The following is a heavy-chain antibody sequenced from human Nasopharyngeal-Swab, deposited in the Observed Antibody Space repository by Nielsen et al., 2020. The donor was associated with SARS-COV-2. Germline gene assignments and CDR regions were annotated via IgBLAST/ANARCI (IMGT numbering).Heavy chain of an antibody. CDR3: AKDGPYYYDSSGYYRGVASFDY. J-gene: IGHJ4*02. V-gene: IGHV3-23*01. CDR2: ISGSGGST. CDR1: GFTFSSDA. D-gene: IGHD3-22*01. Sequence: GGSLRLSCAASGFTFSSDAMSWVRQAPGKGLEWVSAISGSGGSTYYADSVKGRFTISRDNSKNTLYLQMNSLRAEDTAVYYCAKDGPYYYDSSGYYRGVASFDYWGQGTLVTVSS.